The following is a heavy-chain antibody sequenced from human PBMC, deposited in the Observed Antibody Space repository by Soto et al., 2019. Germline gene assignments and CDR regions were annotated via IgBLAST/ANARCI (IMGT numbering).Heavy chain of an antibody. J-gene: IGHJ4*02. CDR1: GASISGFY. Sequence: SETLSLTCTVSGASISGFYWIWIRQPPGKGLEWIGYIYYSGSTNYNPSLKSRVTISVDTSKNQFFLKLSSVTAADTAVYYCARHLPYCGGDCYSLDYWVQGTLVTVSS. CDR2: IYYSGST. V-gene: IGHV4-59*01. D-gene: IGHD2-21*02. CDR3: ARHLPYCGGDCYSLDY.